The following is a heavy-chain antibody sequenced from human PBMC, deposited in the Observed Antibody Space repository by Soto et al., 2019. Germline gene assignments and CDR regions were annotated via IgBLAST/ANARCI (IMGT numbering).Heavy chain of an antibody. Sequence: ASVKVSCKASGYTFTSYAMNWVRQAPGQGLEWMGWINTNTGNPTYAQGFTGRFVFSLDTSVSTAYLQICSLKAEDTAVYYCASELLYYDFWSGYWPPSPYYYGMDVWGQGTTVTVSS. D-gene: IGHD3-3*01. J-gene: IGHJ6*02. CDR3: ASELLYYDFWSGYWPPSPYYYGMDV. CDR2: INTNTGNP. CDR1: GYTFTSYA. V-gene: IGHV7-4-1*01.